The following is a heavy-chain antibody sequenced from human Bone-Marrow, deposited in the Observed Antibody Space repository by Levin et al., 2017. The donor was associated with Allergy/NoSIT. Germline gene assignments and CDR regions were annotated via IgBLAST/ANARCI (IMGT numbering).Heavy chain of an antibody. CDR3: ARDPLGYCSGGSCYTWYFDY. CDR2: INPNSGGT. D-gene: IGHD2-15*01. J-gene: IGHJ4*02. Sequence: ASVKVSCKASGYTFTGYYMHWVRQAPGQGLEWMGWINPNSGGTNYAQKFQGRVTMTRDTSINTAYMELSRLRSDDTAVYYCARDPLGYCSGGSCYTWYFDYWGQGTLVTVSS. CDR1: GYTFTGYY. V-gene: IGHV1-2*02.